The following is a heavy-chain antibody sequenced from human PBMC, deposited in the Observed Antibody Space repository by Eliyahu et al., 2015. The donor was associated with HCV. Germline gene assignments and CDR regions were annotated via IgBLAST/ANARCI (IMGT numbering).Heavy chain of an antibody. D-gene: IGHD3-22*01. CDR3: AIPNPNFYDTTGYYYLES. J-gene: IGHJ4*02. CDR2: INRSERI. CDR1: XGSFSGYY. Sequence: QVQLQQWGAGLLKPSETLSLTCAVYXGSFSGYYWSWIRQPPGKGLEWIGDINRSERINYNPSLKSRVTISVDSSKNQFSLRLSSVTAADTAVYYCAIPNPNFYDTTGYYYLESWGQGTLVTVSS. V-gene: IGHV4-34*01.